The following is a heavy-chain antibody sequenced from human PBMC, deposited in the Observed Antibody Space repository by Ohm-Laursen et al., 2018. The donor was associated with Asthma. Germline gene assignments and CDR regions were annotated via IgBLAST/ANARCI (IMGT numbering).Heavy chain of an antibody. D-gene: IGHD3/OR15-3a*01. CDR1: GFTFRSSA. CDR2: GGRYYDGGLK. Sequence: SLRLSCAASGFTFRSSAMHWVRQAPGKGLEWVAVGGRYYDGGLKYYADSVHGRFTISKDDSRDTLYLQMNSLRPDDTAVYFCARGLMDWYSPSLDFWGQGTLVTVSS. V-gene: IGHV3-30-3*01. CDR3: ARGLMDWYSPSLDF. J-gene: IGHJ4*02.